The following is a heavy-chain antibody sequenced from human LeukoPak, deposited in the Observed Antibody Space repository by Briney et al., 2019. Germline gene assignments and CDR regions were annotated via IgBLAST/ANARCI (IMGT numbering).Heavy chain of an antibody. D-gene: IGHD3-22*01. CDR1: GGSISSYY. CDR2: IYYSGST. J-gene: IGHJ4*02. Sequence: SETLSLTCTVSGGSISSYYWSWIRQPPGKGLEWIGYIYYSGSTNHNPSLKSRVTISVDTSKNQFSLKLSSVTAADTAVYFCARAPHFFDTSGSRYYFDYWGQGALVTVSS. V-gene: IGHV4-59*12. CDR3: ARAPHFFDTSGSRYYFDY.